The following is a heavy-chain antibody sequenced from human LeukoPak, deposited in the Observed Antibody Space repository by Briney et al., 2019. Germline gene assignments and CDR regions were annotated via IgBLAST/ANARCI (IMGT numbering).Heavy chain of an antibody. CDR3: ARAHSSYYYYGMDV. V-gene: IGHV3-53*01. CDR2: IYSGGST. CDR1: GFTVSSNY. Sequence: PGGSLRLSCKASGFTVSSNYMSWVRQAPGKGLEWVSVIYSGGSTYYADSVKGRFTISRDNSKNTLYLQMNSLRAEDTAVYYCARAHSSYYYYGMDVWGQGTTVTVSS. J-gene: IGHJ6*02. D-gene: IGHD4-11*01.